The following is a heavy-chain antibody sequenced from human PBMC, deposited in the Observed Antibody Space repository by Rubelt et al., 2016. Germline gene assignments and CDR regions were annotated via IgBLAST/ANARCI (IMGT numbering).Heavy chain of an antibody. CDR1: GFTFSSYA. J-gene: IGHJ3*02. Sequence: EVQLLESGGGLVQPGGSLRLSCAASGFTFSSYAMSWVRQAPGKGLEWVSLLSGSGGSTYYAESVKGRFTISRDNSKNTLYLQMDSLRAEDTAVYYCAKFFSVLLTKYDAFDIWGQGTMVTVSS. V-gene: IGHV3-23*01. CDR3: AKFFSVLLTKYDAFDI. D-gene: IGHD2-21*02. CDR2: LSGSGGST.